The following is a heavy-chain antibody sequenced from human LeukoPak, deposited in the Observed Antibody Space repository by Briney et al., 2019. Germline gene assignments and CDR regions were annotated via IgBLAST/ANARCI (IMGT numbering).Heavy chain of an antibody. V-gene: IGHV3-7*03. Sequence: GGSLRLSCAASGFTFSSYSMNWVRQAPGRGLEWVDNIKEDGSEKYYVDSVKGRFTISRDNAKNSLYLQMNSLRAEDTAVYYCSVPVHRRVGFDIWGQGTMVTVSS. CDR2: IKEDGSEK. CDR3: SVPVHRRVGFDI. J-gene: IGHJ3*02. CDR1: GFTFSSYS. D-gene: IGHD1-26*01.